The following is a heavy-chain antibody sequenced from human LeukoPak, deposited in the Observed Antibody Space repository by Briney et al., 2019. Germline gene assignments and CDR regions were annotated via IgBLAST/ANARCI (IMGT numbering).Heavy chain of an antibody. CDR3: ARAIQFGGYFDY. Sequence: PGGSLRLSCAASGFNLSGDYMSWVRQAPGKGLEWVSVIFGAGTPYYAHSVKGRSTISRDNSKNTLYLQMNILRAEDTAVYYCARAIQFGGYFDYWGQGTLVTVS. CDR2: IFGAGTP. D-gene: IGHD2-15*01. J-gene: IGHJ4*02. CDR1: GFNLSGDY. V-gene: IGHV3-53*01.